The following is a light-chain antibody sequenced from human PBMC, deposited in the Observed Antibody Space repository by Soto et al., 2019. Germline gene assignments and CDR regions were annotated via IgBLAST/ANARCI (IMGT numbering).Light chain of an antibody. Sequence: QSVLTQPPSVSGAPGQRVTISCTGSSSNIGAGYDVHWYQQLPGTAPKLLIYGNSNRPSGVPDRFSGSKSGTSASLAITGLQADDEADYYCQSYDSRLSRVFGRGTKLTVL. V-gene: IGLV1-40*01. J-gene: IGLJ2*01. CDR3: QSYDSRLSRV. CDR2: GNS. CDR1: SSNIGAGYD.